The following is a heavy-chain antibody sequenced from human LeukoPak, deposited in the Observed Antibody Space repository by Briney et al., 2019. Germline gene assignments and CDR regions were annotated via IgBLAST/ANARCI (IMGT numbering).Heavy chain of an antibody. CDR1: GGTFSSYA. CDR2: ISAYNGNT. Sequence: ASVKVSCKASGGTFSSYAISWVRQAPGQGLEWMGWISAYNGNTNYAQKLQGRVTMTTDTSTSTAYMELRSLRSDDTAVYYCARDLRAITGYYYGVDVWGQGTTVTVSS. CDR3: ARDLRAITGYYYGVDV. V-gene: IGHV1-18*01. J-gene: IGHJ6*02. D-gene: IGHD1-14*01.